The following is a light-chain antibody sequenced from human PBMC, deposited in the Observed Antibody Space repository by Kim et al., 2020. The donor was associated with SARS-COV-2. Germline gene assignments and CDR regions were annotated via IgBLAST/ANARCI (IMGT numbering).Light chain of an antibody. CDR2: EDS. CDR3: CSYAGSSTSWV. CDR1: SSDVGTYNL. V-gene: IGLV2-23*01. J-gene: IGLJ3*02. Sequence: QSVLTQPASVSGSPGQSITISRTGTSSDVGTYNLVSWYQQHPGKAPEVMIYEDSKRPSGVSNRFSGSKSGNTASLTISGLQPEDEADYYCCSYAGSSTSWVFGGGTQLTVL.